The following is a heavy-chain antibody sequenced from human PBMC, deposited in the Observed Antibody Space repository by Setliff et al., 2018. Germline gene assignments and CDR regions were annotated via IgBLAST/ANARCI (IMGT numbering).Heavy chain of an antibody. CDR3: ARGVGAMGDY. J-gene: IGHJ4*02. V-gene: IGHV1-8*02. CDR2: LNPNISAT. Sequence: GASVKVSCKASGATFCSYGINWVRQATGQGLEWMGWLNPNISATFYAPKFQGRVTMTRDTSTSTFYMELSSLRSEDTAVYYCARGVGAMGDYWGQGTLVTVSS. D-gene: IGHD1-26*01. CDR1: GATFCSYG.